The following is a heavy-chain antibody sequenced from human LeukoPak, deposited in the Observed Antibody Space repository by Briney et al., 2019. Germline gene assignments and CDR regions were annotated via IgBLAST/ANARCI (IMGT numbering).Heavy chain of an antibody. CDR3: ASRSTNCGGDCYSGAFDI. Sequence: GESLKISCKGSGYSFTSYWIGWVRQMPGKGLEWMGIIYPGDSDTRYSPSFQGQVTISADKSISTAYLQWSSLKASDTAMYYCASRSTNCGGDCYSGAFDIWGQGTMVTVSS. V-gene: IGHV5-51*01. D-gene: IGHD2-21*02. CDR2: IYPGDSDT. J-gene: IGHJ3*02. CDR1: GYSFTSYW.